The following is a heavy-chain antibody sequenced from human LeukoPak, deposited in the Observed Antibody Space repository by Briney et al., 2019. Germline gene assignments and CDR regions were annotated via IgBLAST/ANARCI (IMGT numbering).Heavy chain of an antibody. CDR2: IYYSGST. D-gene: IGHD4-11*01. Sequence: SQTLSLTCTVSGGSISSGGYYWSWIRQHPGKGLEWIGYIYYSGSTYYNPSLKSRVTISVDTSKNQFSLKLSSVTAADTAVYYCAREAHDYSNYVRWFDPWGQGTLVTVSS. CDR1: GGSISSGGYY. V-gene: IGHV4-31*03. J-gene: IGHJ5*02. CDR3: AREAHDYSNYVRWFDP.